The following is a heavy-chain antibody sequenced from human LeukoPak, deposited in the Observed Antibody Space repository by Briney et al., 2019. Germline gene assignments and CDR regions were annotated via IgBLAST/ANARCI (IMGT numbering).Heavy chain of an antibody. J-gene: IGHJ4*02. Sequence: GGSLRLSCAASGFTVSSNYMSWDRQAPGKGLEWVANINEDGSEQFYVDSVKGRFTISRDNAKNSLYLHMDSLRDEDTALYYCSRGLPEGGYRYGQPGQDYWGLGTLVTVSS. CDR1: GFTVSSNY. CDR2: INEDGSEQ. V-gene: IGHV3-7*01. CDR3: SRGLPEGGYRYGQPGQDY. D-gene: IGHD6-13*01.